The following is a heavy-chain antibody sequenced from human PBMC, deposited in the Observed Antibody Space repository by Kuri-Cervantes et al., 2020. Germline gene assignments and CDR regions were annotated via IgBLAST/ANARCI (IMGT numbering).Heavy chain of an antibody. Sequence: SVKVSCKASGYTFTSYGISWVRQAPGQGLEWMGGIIPIFGTANYAQKFQGRVTITTDESTSTAYMELSSLRSEDTAVYYCARIAVAGHFDYWGQGTLVTVSS. CDR2: IIPIFGTA. CDR1: GYTFTSYG. V-gene: IGHV1-69*05. D-gene: IGHD6-19*01. J-gene: IGHJ4*02. CDR3: ARIAVAGHFDY.